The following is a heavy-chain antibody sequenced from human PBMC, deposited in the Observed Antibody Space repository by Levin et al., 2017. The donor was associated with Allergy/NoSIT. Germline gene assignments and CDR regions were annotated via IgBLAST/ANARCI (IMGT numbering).Heavy chain of an antibody. CDR2: IRSKAYGGTS. D-gene: IGHD3-3*02. Sequence: AGGSLRLSCTASGFTFGDYAMSWFRQAPGKGLEWVGFIRSKAYGGTSEYAASVKGRFSISRDDSKSIAYLQMNSLKTEDTAVYYCTRDHFRPGDYFDYWGQGTLVTVSS. V-gene: IGHV3-49*03. CDR1: GFTFGDYA. CDR3: TRDHFRPGDYFDY. J-gene: IGHJ4*02.